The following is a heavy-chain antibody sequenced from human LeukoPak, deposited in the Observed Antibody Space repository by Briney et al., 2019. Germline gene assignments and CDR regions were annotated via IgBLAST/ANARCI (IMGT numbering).Heavy chain of an antibody. Sequence: SETLSLTCTVSGGSISPYYWSWIRQPPGKGLEWIGYIHYSGTTNYNPSLKSRVTMSVDTSNNHLSLRLTSVTAADTALYYCARHSYNYYGLDAWGQGTTITVSS. CDR3: ARHSYNYYGLDA. CDR1: GGSISPYY. J-gene: IGHJ6*02. V-gene: IGHV4-59*08. CDR2: IHYSGTT.